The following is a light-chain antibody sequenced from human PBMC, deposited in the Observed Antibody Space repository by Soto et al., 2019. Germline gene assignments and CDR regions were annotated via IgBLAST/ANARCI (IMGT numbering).Light chain of an antibody. J-gene: IGKJ1*01. Sequence: EIVMTQSPATLSVSPGERATLSCRASQSVSSNLAWYQQKPGQAPRLLIYGASTRATGIPARLSGSGSGPEFTLTISSLQSEDFAVYYCQQYNNWPLTFGQGTKVEIK. CDR2: GAS. CDR3: QQYNNWPLT. V-gene: IGKV3-15*01. CDR1: QSVSSN.